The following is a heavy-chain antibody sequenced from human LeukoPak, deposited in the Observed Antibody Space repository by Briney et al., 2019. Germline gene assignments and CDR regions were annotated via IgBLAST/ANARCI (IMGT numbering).Heavy chain of an antibody. CDR3: ATGSTVVDFDH. CDR2: VDPEDGET. J-gene: IGHJ4*02. Sequence: ASVKVSCKVSGYTFTDYYMHWVQQAPGKGLEWMGLVDPEDGETIYAEKFQGRVTITADTSTDTAYMELSSLRSEDTAVYYCATGSTVVDFDHWGQGTLVTVSS. CDR1: GYTFTDYY. D-gene: IGHD4-23*01. V-gene: IGHV1-69-2*01.